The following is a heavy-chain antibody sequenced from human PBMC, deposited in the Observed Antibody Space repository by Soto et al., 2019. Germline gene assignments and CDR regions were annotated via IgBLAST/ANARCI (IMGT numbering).Heavy chain of an antibody. D-gene: IGHD2-8*01. V-gene: IGHV3-48*01. J-gene: IGHJ5*02. CDR3: ARHPECISQMGWFDP. Sequence: EVQLVESGGGLVQPGGSLRLSCAASGFTFSSYSMNWVRQAPGKGLEWVSYISSSSSTIYYADSVKGRFTISRDNAKNSLYRQINGLRAEATAVYYCARHPECISQMGWFDPWGQGTLVTVSS. CDR1: GFTFSSYS. CDR2: ISSSSSTI.